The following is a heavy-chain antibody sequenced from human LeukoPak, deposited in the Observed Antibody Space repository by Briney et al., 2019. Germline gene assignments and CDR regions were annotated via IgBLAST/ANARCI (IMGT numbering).Heavy chain of an antibody. CDR2: IYYSGST. CDR1: GGSISNSSYY. D-gene: IGHD3-22*01. V-gene: IGHV4-39*07. J-gene: IGHJ4*02. Sequence: SETLSLTCTVSGGSISNSSYYWGWIRQPPGKGLEWIGNIYYSGSTYYNPSLKSRVTISVDTSKNQFSLKLSSVTAADTAVYYCARWIIRITMIVSNHIDYWGQGTLVTVSS. CDR3: ARWIIRITMIVSNHIDY.